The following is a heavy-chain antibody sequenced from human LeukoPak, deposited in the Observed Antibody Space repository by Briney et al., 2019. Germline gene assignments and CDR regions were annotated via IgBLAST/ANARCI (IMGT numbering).Heavy chain of an antibody. CDR2: ISGSGGST. CDR3: AKDSWGIAVANFDY. V-gene: IGHV3-23*01. J-gene: IGHJ4*02. Sequence: GGSLRLSCAASGFTFSSYGMHWVRQAPGKGLEWVSAISGSGGSTYYADSVKGRFTISRDNSKNTLYLQMNSLRAEDTAVYYCAKDSWGIAVANFDYWGQGTLVTVSS. D-gene: IGHD6-19*01. CDR1: GFTFSSYG.